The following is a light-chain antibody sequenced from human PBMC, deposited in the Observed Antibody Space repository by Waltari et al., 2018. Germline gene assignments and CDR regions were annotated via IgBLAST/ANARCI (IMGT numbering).Light chain of an antibody. J-gene: IGKJ2*01. CDR3: QQYSSESYT. CDR2: KES. CDR1: QSIGYW. V-gene: IGKV1-5*03. Sequence: DIQMTQSPSTLSASVGNRVTITCRASQSIGYWLAWYQQKPGKAPKILIQKESSLQGGIPSRFGGSGSGTEFTLTISSLQPDDSATYHCQQYSSESYTFGQGTKLEIK.